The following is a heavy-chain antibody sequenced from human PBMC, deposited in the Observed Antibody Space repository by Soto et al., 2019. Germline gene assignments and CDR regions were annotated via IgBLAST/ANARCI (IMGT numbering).Heavy chain of an antibody. D-gene: IGHD2-21*01. CDR1: GGSISSSSYY. V-gene: IGHV4-39*01. CDR2: IYYSGRT. CDR3: ARQTYSGEKPSGLDV. Sequence: QLQLQESGPGLVKPSETLSLTCTVSGGSISSSSYYWAWIRQPPGKGLEWIGSIYYSGRTYYNPSLKSRVTISGDTSKNQFSLKLTSVTAADTAVYYCARQTYSGEKPSGLDVWGQGTTVTVSS. J-gene: IGHJ6*02.